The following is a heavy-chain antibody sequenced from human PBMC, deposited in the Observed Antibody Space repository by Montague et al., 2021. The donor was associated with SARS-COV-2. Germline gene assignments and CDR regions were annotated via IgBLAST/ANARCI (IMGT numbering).Heavy chain of an antibody. J-gene: IGHJ5*02. CDR1: GDSIRSSGYY. CDR3: ASLGFVGLWLNLGWFDP. V-gene: IGHV4-39*01. CDR2: VYYSGST. D-gene: IGHD3-10*01. Sequence: SETLSLTCSVSGDSIRSSGYYCGWIRQPPGEGLEWIGTVYYSGSTNYNPSLKSRVTMPVDTSKNQYSLELRSVTAADTAVYYCASLGFVGLWLNLGWFDPWGQGTLVTVSS.